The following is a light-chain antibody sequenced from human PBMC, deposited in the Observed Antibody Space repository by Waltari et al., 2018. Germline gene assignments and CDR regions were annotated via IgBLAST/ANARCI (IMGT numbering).Light chain of an antibody. CDR1: IYNIGINT. CDR3: GAWDDGVKEWV. V-gene: IGLV1-44*01. Sequence: QSVLTQPPSASGTPGRRVTIPCSGHIYNIGINTVHWYQQFPGSAPKLLIFSTTQRPSGVPDRFSASKSGTSASLAINGLQAADEADYYCGAWDDGVKEWVFGGGTKLTVL. CDR2: STT. J-gene: IGLJ3*02.